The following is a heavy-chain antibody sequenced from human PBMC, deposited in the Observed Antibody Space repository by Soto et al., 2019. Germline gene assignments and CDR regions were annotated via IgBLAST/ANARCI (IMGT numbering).Heavy chain of an antibody. V-gene: IGHV3-48*02. CDR1: GFTFSSYS. J-gene: IGHJ6*02. Sequence: PGGSLRLSCAASGFTFSSYSMNWVRQAPGKGLEWVSYISSSSSTIYYADSVKGRFTISRDNAKNSLYLQMNSLRDEDTAVYYCASPGGYSGYGPYHYYGMDVWGQGTTVTAP. D-gene: IGHD5-12*01. CDR3: ASPGGYSGYGPYHYYGMDV. CDR2: ISSSSSTI.